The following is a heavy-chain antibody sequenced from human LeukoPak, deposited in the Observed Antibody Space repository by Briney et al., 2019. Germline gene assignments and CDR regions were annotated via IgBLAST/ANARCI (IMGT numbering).Heavy chain of an antibody. Sequence: PGGSLRLSCAASGFTFSSYGMHWVRQAPGKGLEWVAVISYDGSNKYYADSVKGRFTISRDNSKNTLYLQMNSLRAEDTAVYYCAKGYFDWLAPLEYWGQGTLVTVSS. J-gene: IGHJ4*02. D-gene: IGHD3-9*01. V-gene: IGHV3-30*18. CDR1: GFTFSSYG. CDR3: AKGYFDWLAPLEY. CDR2: ISYDGSNK.